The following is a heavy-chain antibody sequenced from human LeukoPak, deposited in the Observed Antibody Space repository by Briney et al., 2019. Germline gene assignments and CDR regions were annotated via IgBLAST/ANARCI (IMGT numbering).Heavy chain of an antibody. Sequence: SETLSLTCTVSGGSINNYYWSWIRQPAEKGLEWIGHIYSSGSTNYNPSLKSRVTMSVDTSKNQFSLKLSSVTAADTAVYYCARGYSSGWYRGAYYYYYMDVWGKGTTVTVSS. CDR2: IYSSGST. V-gene: IGHV4-4*07. CDR1: GGSINNYY. CDR3: ARGYSSGWYRGAYYYYYMDV. D-gene: IGHD6-19*01. J-gene: IGHJ6*03.